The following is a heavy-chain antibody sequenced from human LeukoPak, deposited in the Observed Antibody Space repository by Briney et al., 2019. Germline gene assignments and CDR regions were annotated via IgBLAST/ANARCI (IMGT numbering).Heavy chain of an antibody. J-gene: IGHJ6*03. Sequence: SETLSLTCNVSGDSINSQYWSWIRQSAGKGLEWIGRIFNGRTNYNPSLTSRVILSMDGSKNQLYLRLTSVTAADTAVYFCARDIAGYSSGFNYYYHMDIWGEGTTVTVSS. CDR2: IFNGRT. D-gene: IGHD2-2*03. V-gene: IGHV4-4*07. CDR1: GDSINSQY. CDR3: ARDIAGYSSGFNYYYHMDI.